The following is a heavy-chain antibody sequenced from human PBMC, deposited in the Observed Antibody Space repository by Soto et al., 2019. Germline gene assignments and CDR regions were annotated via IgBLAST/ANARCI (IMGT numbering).Heavy chain of an antibody. CDR2: ISSSSSTI. CDR3: ARHPERIAQIGWFDP. J-gene: IGHJ5*02. D-gene: IGHD6-13*01. CDR1: GFTFSSFG. V-gene: IGHV3-48*01. Sequence: GGSLRLSCAVSGFTFSSFGMNWVRQAPGKGLEWVSYISSSSSTIYYADSVKGRFTISRDNAKNSLYLQMNSLRAEDTAVYYCARHPERIAQIGWFDPWGQGTLVTVSS.